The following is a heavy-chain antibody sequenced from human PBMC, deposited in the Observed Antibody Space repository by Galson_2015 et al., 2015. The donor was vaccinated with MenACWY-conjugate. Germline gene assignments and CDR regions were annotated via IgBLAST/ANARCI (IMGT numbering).Heavy chain of an antibody. D-gene: IGHD1-26*01. CDR1: GYNFITYW. Sequence: QSGAEVKKPGESLQISCKASGYNFITYWIGWVRQVPGKGLEWVGLISPIDSKTRYSPAFEGRVTISVDNSITTAYLQWNSLQASDTAMYYCARHPPGGRGMDVWGQGTTVTVSS. CDR3: ARHPPGGRGMDV. V-gene: IGHV5-51*01. J-gene: IGHJ6*02. CDR2: ISPIDSKT.